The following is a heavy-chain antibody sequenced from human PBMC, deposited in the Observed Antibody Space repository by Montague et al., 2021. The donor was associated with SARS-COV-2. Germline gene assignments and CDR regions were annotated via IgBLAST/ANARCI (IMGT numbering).Heavy chain of an antibody. CDR3: ARDQGYNWNYYYYYGMDV. Sequence: SETLSLTCTVSGGSISSSSYYWGWIRQPPGMGLEWIGSIYYSGSTYYAPSLKSRVTISVDTSKNQFSLKLSSVTAADTAVYYCARDQGYNWNYYYYYGMDVWGQGTTVTVSS. CDR1: GGSISSSSYY. V-gene: IGHV4-39*07. D-gene: IGHD1-20*01. J-gene: IGHJ6*02. CDR2: IYYSGST.